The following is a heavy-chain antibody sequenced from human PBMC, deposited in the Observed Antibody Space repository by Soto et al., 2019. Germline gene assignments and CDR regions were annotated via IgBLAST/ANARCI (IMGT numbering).Heavy chain of an antibody. J-gene: IGHJ2*01. Sequence: EVQLVQSGAEVRKPGESLKISCKGSGYTFTSDWIGWVRQMPGKGLEWMGIIYPGDSDTRYSPSFQGQVTISPYKSLSTAYLQWRSLKASDTAKYYCARSADSYWYFDLWGRGTLVTVSS. CDR1: GYTFTSDW. V-gene: IGHV5-51*03. CDR2: IYPGDSDT. CDR3: ARSADSYWYFDL. D-gene: IGHD2-21*02.